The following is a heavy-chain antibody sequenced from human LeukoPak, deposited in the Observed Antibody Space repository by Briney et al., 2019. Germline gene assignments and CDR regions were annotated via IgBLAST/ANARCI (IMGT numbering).Heavy chain of an antibody. CDR3: ARGRFSGYGAD. V-gene: IGHV1-2*02. J-gene: IGHJ4*02. CDR1: GYTFTGYY. Sequence: ASVKVSCKASGYTFTGYYMHWVRQAPGQGLEWMGWINPNSGGTNFAQKFQGRVTMTRDTSISTAYMELSSLTSDDTAVYYCARGRFSGYGADWGQGTLVTVSS. CDR2: INPNSGGT. D-gene: IGHD5-12*01.